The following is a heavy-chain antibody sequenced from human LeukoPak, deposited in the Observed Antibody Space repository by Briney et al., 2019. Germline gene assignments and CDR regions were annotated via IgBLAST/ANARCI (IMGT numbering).Heavy chain of an antibody. J-gene: IGHJ4*02. D-gene: IGHD2-2*01. CDR3: ARDGPPAGAGDFDY. V-gene: IGHV3-48*01. CDR1: GFSTRTYS. CDR2: IDSTSI. Sequence: GGSLRLSCAASGFSTRTYSMGWVRQAPGKGLEGFSYIDSTSIYADSVKGPFHIPRDNAKNTLYLQMNTLRAEDTAVYYCARDGPPAGAGDFDYWGQGTPVTVSS.